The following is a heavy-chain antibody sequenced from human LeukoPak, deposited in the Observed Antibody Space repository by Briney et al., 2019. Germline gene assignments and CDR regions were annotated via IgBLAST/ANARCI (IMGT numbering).Heavy chain of an antibody. J-gene: IGHJ4*02. D-gene: IGHD6-19*01. CDR3: ARHGPGWYSPFDY. V-gene: IGHV4-30-4*01. Sequence: SETLSLTCTVSGGSISSGDYYWSWIRQPPGKGLEWIGYIYYSGSTYYNPSLKSRVTISVDTSKNQFSLKLSSVTAADTAVYYCARHGPGWYSPFDYWGQGTLVTVSS. CDR2: IYYSGST. CDR1: GGSISSGDYY.